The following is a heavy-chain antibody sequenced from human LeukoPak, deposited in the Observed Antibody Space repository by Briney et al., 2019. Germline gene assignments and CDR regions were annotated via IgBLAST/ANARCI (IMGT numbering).Heavy chain of an antibody. V-gene: IGHV4-61*02. Sequence: PSQTLSLTCTVSGGSISSGSYYWSWIRQPAGKGLEWIGRIYTSGSTNYNPSLKSRVTISVDTSKNQFSLKLSSVTAADTAVYHCARDQDPGIAVASGFDIWGQGTMVTVSS. CDR3: ARDQDPGIAVASGFDI. CDR1: GGSISSGSYY. J-gene: IGHJ3*02. CDR2: IYTSGST. D-gene: IGHD6-19*01.